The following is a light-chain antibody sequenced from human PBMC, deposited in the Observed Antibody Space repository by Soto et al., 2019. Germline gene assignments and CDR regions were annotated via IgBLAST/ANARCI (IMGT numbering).Light chain of an antibody. J-gene: IGLJ1*01. V-gene: IGLV2-14*01. CDR3: SSYTSSSTLV. CDR1: SSDVGGYNY. Sequence: QSVLTQPASVSGSPGQSITISCTGTSSDVGGYNYVSWYQQHPGKAPKLMIYDVSNRPSGVSKRFSGSKSGNTASLTISGLQAEDEADYYCSSYTSSSTLVFGTGTKVTV. CDR2: DVS.